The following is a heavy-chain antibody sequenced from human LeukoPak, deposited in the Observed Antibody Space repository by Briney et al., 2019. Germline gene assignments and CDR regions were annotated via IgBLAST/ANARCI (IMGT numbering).Heavy chain of an antibody. CDR2: ISSSGKST. V-gene: IGHV3-23*01. J-gene: IGHJ1*01. CDR1: GFTFSSYA. CDR3: AKEPYRPPQWPGG. D-gene: IGHD6-19*01. Sequence: GGSLRLSCAASGFTFSSYALSWVRQAPGKGPEWVSGISSSGKSTYYADSVKGRFTISRDTSKNTLYLQMNSLRAEDTAVYYCAKEPYRPPQWPGGWGQGTLVTVSS.